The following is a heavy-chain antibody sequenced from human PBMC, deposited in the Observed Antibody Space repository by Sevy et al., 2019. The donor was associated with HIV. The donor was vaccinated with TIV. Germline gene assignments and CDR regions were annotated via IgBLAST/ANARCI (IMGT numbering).Heavy chain of an antibody. CDR1: GFTFTSYG. CDR2: IWYDGSIK. D-gene: IGHD3-10*01. CDR3: ARAEGFGNYYYSGMDV. V-gene: IGHV3-33*01. Sequence: GGSLRLSCAASGFTFTSYGMHWVRQAPGKGLQWVAVIWYDGSIKYYTESVRGRFTISRDNSKNTLDLQMNSLSVEDTALYYCARAEGFGNYYYSGMDVWGQGTMVTVSS. J-gene: IGHJ6*02.